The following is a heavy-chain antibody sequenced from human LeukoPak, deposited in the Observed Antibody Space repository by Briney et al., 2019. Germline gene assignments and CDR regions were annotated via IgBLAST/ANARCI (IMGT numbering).Heavy chain of an antibody. Sequence: ASVKVSCKASGGTFSSYAISWVRQAPGQGLEWMGRIIPIFGTANYAQKFQGRVTITTDESTSTAYMELSSLRSEDTAVYYCAREGLVVVHLDYWGQGTLLTVSS. D-gene: IGHD3-22*01. CDR3: AREGLVVVHLDY. V-gene: IGHV1-69*05. CDR2: IIPIFGTA. CDR1: GGTFSSYA. J-gene: IGHJ4*02.